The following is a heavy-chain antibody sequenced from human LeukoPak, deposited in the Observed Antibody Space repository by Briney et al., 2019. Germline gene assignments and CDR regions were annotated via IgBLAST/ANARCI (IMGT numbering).Heavy chain of an antibody. V-gene: IGHV1-2*02. Sequence: GASVKVSCKASGYTFTGYYMHWVRQAPGQGLEWMGWINPNSGGTNYAQKFQGRVTMTRDTSISTAYMELSRLRSDDTAVYYCAREVGDYYYYMDAWGKGTTVTVSS. CDR3: AREVGDYYYYMDA. CDR1: GYTFTGYY. CDR2: INPNSGGT. D-gene: IGHD2-2*01. J-gene: IGHJ6*03.